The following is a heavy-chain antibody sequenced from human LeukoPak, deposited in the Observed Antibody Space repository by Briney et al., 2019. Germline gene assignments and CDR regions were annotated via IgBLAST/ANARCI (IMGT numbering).Heavy chain of an antibody. CDR1: GGSMSSNY. V-gene: IGHV4-59*01. CDR3: ARAVYYGSGSYALRY. Sequence: SETLSLTCTVSGGSMSSNYWTWIRQPPGKALEWIGYIYYSGSTNYNPSLKSRVTISVDTSKNQFSLKLSSVTAADTAVYYCARAVYYGSGSYALRYWGQGTLVTVSS. D-gene: IGHD3-10*01. CDR2: IYYSGST. J-gene: IGHJ4*02.